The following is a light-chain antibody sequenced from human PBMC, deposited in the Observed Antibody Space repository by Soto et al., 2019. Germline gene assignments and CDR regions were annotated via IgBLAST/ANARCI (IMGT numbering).Light chain of an antibody. CDR1: SSDVGGYDH. CDR2: DVT. Sequence: QSALTQPRSVSGSPGQSVTISCTGTSSDVGGYDHVSWYQQHPGKAPKLMIYDVTKRPSGVPERFSGSKSGNTASLTISGLQAEDEADYYCFSYAGSYVVFGGGTKLTVL. J-gene: IGLJ2*01. CDR3: FSYAGSYVV. V-gene: IGLV2-11*01.